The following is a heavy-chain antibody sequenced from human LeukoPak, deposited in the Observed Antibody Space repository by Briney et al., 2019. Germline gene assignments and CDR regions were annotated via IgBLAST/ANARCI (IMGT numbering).Heavy chain of an antibody. V-gene: IGHV5-51*01. J-gene: IGHJ3*02. CDR1: GYSFTNYW. CDR2: IYPDDSDT. CDR3: ARRCSTNSCTLRGAFDI. D-gene: IGHD2-2*01. Sequence: GESLKISCKGSGYSFTNYWIGWVRQMPGKGLEWMGIIYPDDSDTRYSPSFQGQVTISADKSVSTAYLQWSSPKASDSAMYYCARRCSTNSCTLRGAFDIWGQGTMVTVSS.